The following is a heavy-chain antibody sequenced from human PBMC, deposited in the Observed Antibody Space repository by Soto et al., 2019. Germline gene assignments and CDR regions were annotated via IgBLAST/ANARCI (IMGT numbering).Heavy chain of an antibody. CDR1: GGSISSGDYY. D-gene: IGHD1-26*01. J-gene: IGHJ6*02. CDR2: IYYSGST. Sequence: TLSLTGTVSGGSISSGDYYWSWIRQPPWKGLEWIGYIYYSGSTYYNPSLKTRVTISVDTSKNQFSLKLSSVTAADTGVYYCARDLGATEYYDGRDVWGQGKTVTVSS. V-gene: IGHV4-30-4*01. CDR3: ARDLGATEYYDGRDV.